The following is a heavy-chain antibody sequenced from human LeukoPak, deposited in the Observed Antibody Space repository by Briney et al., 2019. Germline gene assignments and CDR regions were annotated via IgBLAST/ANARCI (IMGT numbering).Heavy chain of an antibody. Sequence: PSETLSLTCAVYRGSFSGYYWSWIRQPPGKGLEWIGEINHSGSTNYNPSLKSRVTMSLDTSKNQFSLKLSSVTAADTAVYYCARGGFGCSSSSCSNWFDPWGQGTLVTVSS. CDR1: RGSFSGYY. CDR3: ARGGFGCSSSSCSNWFDP. V-gene: IGHV4-34*01. D-gene: IGHD2-2*01. J-gene: IGHJ5*02. CDR2: INHSGST.